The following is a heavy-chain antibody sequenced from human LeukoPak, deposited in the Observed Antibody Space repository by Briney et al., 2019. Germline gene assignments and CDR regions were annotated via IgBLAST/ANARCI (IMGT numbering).Heavy chain of an antibody. CDR3: ARKLRLGGNWFDP. CDR1: GGTFTNYA. CDR2: IIPISGTT. V-gene: IGHV1-69*13. Sequence: SVKVSCKTSGGTFTNYAITWVRQAPGQGLEWMGKIIPISGTTNYAQKFQGRVTFTADESTSTAYMELSSLRSEDTALYYCARKLRLGGNWFDPWGQGTLVTVSS. J-gene: IGHJ5*02. D-gene: IGHD1-26*01.